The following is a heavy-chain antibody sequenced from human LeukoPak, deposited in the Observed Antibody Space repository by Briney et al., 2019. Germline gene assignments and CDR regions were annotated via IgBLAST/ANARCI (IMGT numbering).Heavy chain of an antibody. CDR1: GVTFSSYS. CDR2: ISSSSSYI. V-gene: IGHV3-21*01. CDR3: ARVGCSGGSCYHDAFDI. J-gene: IGHJ3*02. D-gene: IGHD2-15*01. Sequence: GGSLRLSCAASGVTFSSYSMNWVRQAPGKGLDWVSSISSSSSYIYYADSVKGRFTISRDNAKNSLYLQMNSLRAEDTAVYYCARVGCSGGSCYHDAFDIWGQGTMVTVSS.